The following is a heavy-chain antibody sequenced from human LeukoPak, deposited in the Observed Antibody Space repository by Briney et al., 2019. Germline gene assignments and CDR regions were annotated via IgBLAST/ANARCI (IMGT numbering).Heavy chain of an antibody. CDR1: GGSISSYY. J-gene: IGHJ6*02. CDR3: ARDTAAHYYGMDV. Sequence: PSETLSLTCTVSGGSISSYYWSWLRQPPGKGLEWIGYIYYSGSTNYNPSLKSRVTISVDTSKNQFSLKLSSVAAADTAVYYCARDTAAHYYGMDVWGQGTTVTVSS. D-gene: IGHD6-13*01. CDR2: IYYSGST. V-gene: IGHV4-59*01.